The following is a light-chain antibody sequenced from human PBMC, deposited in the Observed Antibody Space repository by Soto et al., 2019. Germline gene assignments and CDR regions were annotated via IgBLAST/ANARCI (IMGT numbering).Light chain of an antibody. Sequence: DIQMTQSPSTLSASVGDRVTITCRASQTIRSWLAWYQQKPGKAPKLLIYDAPSLESGVPSRFSGSASGTEFTLTISSLQPDDFATYYCQQYNSGTFGQGTKVEVK. CDR1: QTIRSW. CDR2: DAP. V-gene: IGKV1-5*01. J-gene: IGKJ1*01. CDR3: QQYNSGT.